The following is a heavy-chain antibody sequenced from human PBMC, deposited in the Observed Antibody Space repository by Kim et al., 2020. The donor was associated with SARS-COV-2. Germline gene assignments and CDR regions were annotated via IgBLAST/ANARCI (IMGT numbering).Heavy chain of an antibody. D-gene: IGHD3-22*01. CDR1: GGSISSYY. CDR2: IYYSGST. CDR3: ARHEGDSSGYYWDYFDY. Sequence: SETLSLTCTVSGGSISSYYWSWIRQPPGKGLEWIGYIYYSGSTNYNPSLKSRVTISVDTSKNQFSLKLSSVTAADTAVYYCARHEGDSSGYYWDYFDYWGQGTLVTVSS. V-gene: IGHV4-59*08. J-gene: IGHJ4*02.